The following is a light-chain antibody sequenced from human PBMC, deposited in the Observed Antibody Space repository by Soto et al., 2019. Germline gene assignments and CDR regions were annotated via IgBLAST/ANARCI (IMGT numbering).Light chain of an antibody. J-gene: IGLJ1*01. Sequence: LTQPASVSGSPGQSITISCTGTSSDVGGFNYVSWYQQHPGKAPKLMIYEVSNRPSGISNRFSGSKSGNTASLTISGLQAEDEADYYCSSYTSTSTPCVFGPGTKVTVL. V-gene: IGLV2-14*01. CDR3: SSYTSTSTPCV. CDR2: EVS. CDR1: SSDVGGFNY.